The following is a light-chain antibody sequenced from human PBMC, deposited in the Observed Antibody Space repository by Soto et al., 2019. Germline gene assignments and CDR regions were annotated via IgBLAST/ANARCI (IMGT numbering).Light chain of an antibody. V-gene: IGKV1-5*01. Sequence: DIQMTQSPSTPAASVGDRGTITCQARQSISSRLAWYQQQPRKAPQLLIYDASSLESGVPPRFSGSGSGTAFTLSISSLQPDDFSTYYCQQYNSYSPRTFGQGTKVDIK. J-gene: IGKJ1*01. CDR2: DAS. CDR3: QQYNSYSPRT. CDR1: QSISSR.